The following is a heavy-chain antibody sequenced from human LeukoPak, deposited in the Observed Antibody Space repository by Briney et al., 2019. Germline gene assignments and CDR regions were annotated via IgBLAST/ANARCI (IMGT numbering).Heavy chain of an antibody. V-gene: IGHV1-46*01. D-gene: IGHD4-17*01. CDR1: GYTFTNYY. CDR2: INPSGGST. Sequence: ASVKVSCKASGYTFTNYYMHWVRQAPGQGLEWMGIINPSGGSTSYAQKFQGRVTMTRDTSTSTVYMELSSLRSEDTAVYYCAKMALTYGDESGAMDVWGQGTTVTVSS. CDR3: AKMALTYGDESGAMDV. J-gene: IGHJ6*02.